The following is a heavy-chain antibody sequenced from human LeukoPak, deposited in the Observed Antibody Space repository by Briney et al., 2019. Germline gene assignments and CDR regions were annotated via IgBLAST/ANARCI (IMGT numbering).Heavy chain of an antibody. CDR3: ARHPYCSGGSCYFYFQH. V-gene: IGHV1-46*01. D-gene: IGHD2-15*01. J-gene: IGHJ1*01. CDR1: GYTFTSYY. CDR2: INPSGGST. Sequence: VASVKVSCKASGYTFTSYYMHWVRQAPGQGLEWMGIINPSGGSTSYAQKFQGRVTMTRDTSTSTVYMELSSLRSEDTAVYYCARHPYCSGGSCYFYFQHCGQGTLVTVSS.